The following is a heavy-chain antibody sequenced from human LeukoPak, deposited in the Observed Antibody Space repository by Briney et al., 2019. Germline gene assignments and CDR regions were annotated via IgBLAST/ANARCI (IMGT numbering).Heavy chain of an antibody. V-gene: IGHV3-20*04. CDR1: GFTFDDYG. CDR3: ARVSGVDWFDP. D-gene: IGHD2-15*01. CDR2: INWNGGST. J-gene: IGHJ5*02. Sequence: SGGSLRLSCAASGFTFDDYGLSWVRQAPGKGLEWVSGINWNGGSTGYADSVKGRFTISRDNAKNTLYLQMNSLRGEDTAVYYCARVSGVDWFDPWGQGTLVIVSS.